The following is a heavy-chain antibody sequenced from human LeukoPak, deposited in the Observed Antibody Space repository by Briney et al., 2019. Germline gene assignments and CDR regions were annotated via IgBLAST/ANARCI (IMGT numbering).Heavy chain of an antibody. V-gene: IGHV4-38-2*02. Sequence: SETLSLTCTVSGYSISSDYYWGWIRQPPGKGLEWIGGIYHSGSTHSNPSLKSRVTISIDTSKNQFSLKLSSVTAADTAVYYCARVLLSNYDFWSGYSNWFDPWGQGTLVTVSS. J-gene: IGHJ5*02. D-gene: IGHD3-3*01. CDR2: IYHSGST. CDR1: GYSISSDYY. CDR3: ARVLLSNYDFWSGYSNWFDP.